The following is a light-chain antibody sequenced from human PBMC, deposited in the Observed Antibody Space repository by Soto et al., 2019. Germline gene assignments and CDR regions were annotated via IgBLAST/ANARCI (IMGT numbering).Light chain of an antibody. CDR3: SSYTSNSTYV. CDR2: EVN. V-gene: IGLV2-18*02. Sequence: QSVLTQPPSVSGSPGQSVTITSTGTSSDVGSYNRVSWYQQPPGTAPKLMIYEVNNRPSGVPDRFSGSKSGTMASLTISGLQAEDEADYNCSSYTSNSTYVFGPGTRSPS. CDR1: SSDVGSYNR. J-gene: IGLJ1*01.